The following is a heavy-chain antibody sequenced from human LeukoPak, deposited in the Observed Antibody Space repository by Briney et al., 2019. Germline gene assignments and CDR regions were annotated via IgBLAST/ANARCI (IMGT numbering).Heavy chain of an antibody. CDR1: GGTFSSYA. V-gene: IGHV1-69*01. D-gene: IGHD3-10*01. CDR2: IIPIFGTA. Sequence: SVKVSCKASGGTFSSYAISCVRQAPGQGLEWMGEIIPIFGTANYAQKFQGRVTITADESTSTAYMELSSLRSEDTALYYCARAYGSGSYYNFNWFDPWGQGTLVTVSS. J-gene: IGHJ5*02. CDR3: ARAYGSGSYYNFNWFDP.